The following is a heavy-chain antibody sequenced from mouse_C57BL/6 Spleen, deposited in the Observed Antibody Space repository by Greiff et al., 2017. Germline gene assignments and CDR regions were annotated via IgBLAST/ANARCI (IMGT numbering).Heavy chain of an antibody. CDR3: VRHHGNYGFAY. Sequence: DVMLVESGGGLVQPKGSLKLSCAASGFSFNTYAMNWVRQAPGKGLEWVARIRSKSNNYATYYADSVKDRFTISRDDSESMLYLQMNNLKTEDTAMYYCVRHHGNYGFAYWGQGTLVTVSA. J-gene: IGHJ3*01. CDR2: IRSKSNNYAT. CDR1: GFSFNTYA. D-gene: IGHD2-1*01. V-gene: IGHV10-1*01.